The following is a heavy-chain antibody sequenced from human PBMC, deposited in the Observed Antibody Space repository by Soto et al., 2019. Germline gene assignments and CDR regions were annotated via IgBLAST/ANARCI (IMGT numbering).Heavy chain of an antibody. CDR2: IYHSGST. CDR3: ARMRNILTGYTGHLDD. CDR1: GGSISSYY. D-gene: IGHD3-9*01. V-gene: IGHV4-59*01. J-gene: IGHJ4*02. Sequence: SETLSLTCTVSGGSISSYYWSWIRQPPGKGLEWIGYIYHSGSTNYNPSLKSRVTISVDTSKNQFSLKLSSVTAADTAVYYCARMRNILTGYTGHLDDRGQGTLVTVSS.